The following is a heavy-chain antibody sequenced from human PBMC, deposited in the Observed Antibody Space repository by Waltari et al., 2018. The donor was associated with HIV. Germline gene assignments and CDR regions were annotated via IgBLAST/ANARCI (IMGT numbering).Heavy chain of an antibody. D-gene: IGHD3-10*01. CDR2: IYHSGST. CDR1: GYSISSGYY. J-gene: IGHJ4*02. V-gene: IGHV4-38-2*02. Sequence: QVQLQESGPGLVKPSETLSLTCAVSGYSISSGYYWGWIRQPPGKGLEWIGSIYHSGSTYYNPSLKSRVTISVDTSKNQFSLKLSSVTAADTAVYYCARDLRYGSGSRKWVIDYWGQGTLVTVSS. CDR3: ARDLRYGSGSRKWVIDY.